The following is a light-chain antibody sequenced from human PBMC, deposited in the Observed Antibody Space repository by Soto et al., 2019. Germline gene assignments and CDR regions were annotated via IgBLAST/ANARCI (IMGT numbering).Light chain of an antibody. CDR3: QNYSSWPPT. Sequence: EMVMTQSPATLSVSPGERVTLSCRASESVHSNLAWYQQKPGQGPSLLIYYASTRVTGVPDRYRGSGSGTEFTHTISSLQSEDFGVDYCQNYSSWPPTVGPGTKVEIK. CDR2: YAS. J-gene: IGKJ3*01. V-gene: IGKV3-15*01. CDR1: ESVHSN.